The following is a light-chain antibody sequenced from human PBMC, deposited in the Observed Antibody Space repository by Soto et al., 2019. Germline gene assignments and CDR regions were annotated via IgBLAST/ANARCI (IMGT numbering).Light chain of an antibody. CDR3: QAWDTSTSVV. Sequence: SYELTQPPSVSVSPGQTATITCSGDKLGDRFACWYQQKPGQSPVMVIFQDFKRPSGIPERFSGSNSGNTATLTISGTQAMDEADYYCQAWDTSTSVVFGGGTKVTVL. CDR2: QDF. CDR1: KLGDRF. V-gene: IGLV3-1*01. J-gene: IGLJ2*01.